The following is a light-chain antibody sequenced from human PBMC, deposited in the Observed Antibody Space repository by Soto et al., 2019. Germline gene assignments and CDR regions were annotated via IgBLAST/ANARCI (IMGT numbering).Light chain of an antibody. CDR3: SSYTTSSTRI. Sequence: QSVLTQPASVSGSLGQSITISCTGTSSDIGGYNYVSWYQHHPGKAPKLMIYDVNNRPSGVSNRFSGSKSGNTASLTISGLQAEDEADYYCSSYTTSSTRIFGGGTKLTVL. V-gene: IGLV2-14*03. CDR1: SSDIGGYNY. CDR2: DVN. J-gene: IGLJ2*01.